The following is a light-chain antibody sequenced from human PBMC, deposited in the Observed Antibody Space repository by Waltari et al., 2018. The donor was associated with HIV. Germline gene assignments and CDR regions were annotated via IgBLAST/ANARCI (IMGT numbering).Light chain of an antibody. V-gene: IGLV3-21*04. CDR3: QVWDSSSDHPGV. CDR1: KIGSKS. Sequence: SYVLTQPPSVSVAPGKTARITCGGNKIGSKSVHWYQQKTGQAPVFAIYNESDRPSGIPERFSGSNSGNTATLTISRVEAGDEADYYCQVWDSSSDHPGVFGTGTKVTVL. CDR2: NES. J-gene: IGLJ1*01.